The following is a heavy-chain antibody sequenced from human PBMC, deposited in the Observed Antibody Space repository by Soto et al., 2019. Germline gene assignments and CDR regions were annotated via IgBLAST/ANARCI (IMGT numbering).Heavy chain of an antibody. Sequence: QMHLVQSGPEVKRPGTSLKVSCKASGFTFSSSAVQWVRQARGQPLEWIGWIVLGNGNTNYAQKFQKRVTITRDMSTSTAYMEVRSLTYEDTAVYYCATRIGNIGWYWLDTWGQGTLVTVSS. J-gene: IGHJ5*02. CDR2: IVLGNGNT. CDR1: GFTFSSSA. V-gene: IGHV1-58*01. D-gene: IGHD6-19*01. CDR3: ATRIGNIGWYWLDT.